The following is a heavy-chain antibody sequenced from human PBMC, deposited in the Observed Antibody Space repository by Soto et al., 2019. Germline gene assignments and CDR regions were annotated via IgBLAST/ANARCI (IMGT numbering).Heavy chain of an antibody. D-gene: IGHD1-26*01. CDR3: ARDMSGSYYDYYYGMDV. Sequence: QVQLVQSGAEVKKPGSSVKVSCKASGGTFSSYAISWVRQAPGQGLEWMGGIIPIFGTANYAQKFQGRVKITADESTSTAYMELSSLRSEDTAVYYCARDMSGSYYDYYYGMDVWGQGTTVTVSS. J-gene: IGHJ6*02. V-gene: IGHV1-69*01. CDR2: IIPIFGTA. CDR1: GGTFSSYA.